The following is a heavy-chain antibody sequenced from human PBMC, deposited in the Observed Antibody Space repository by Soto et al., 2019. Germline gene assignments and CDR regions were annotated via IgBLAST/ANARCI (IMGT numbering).Heavy chain of an antibody. D-gene: IGHD2-21*02. V-gene: IGHV4-30-2*01. CDR2: IYHSGST. J-gene: IGHJ4*02. CDR1: GGSISRGGYS. Sequence: PSETLSLTCAVSGGSISRGGYSWSWIRQPPGKGLEWIGYIYHSGSTYYNPSLKSRVTISVDRSKNQFSLKLTSVTAADTAFYYCARGFYCGGACSSSYFDYWGQGTLVTVSS. CDR3: ARGFYCGGACSSSYFDY.